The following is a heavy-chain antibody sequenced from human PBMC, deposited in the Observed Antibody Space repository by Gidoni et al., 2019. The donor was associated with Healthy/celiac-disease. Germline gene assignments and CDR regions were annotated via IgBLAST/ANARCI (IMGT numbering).Heavy chain of an antibody. CDR2: ISSSGSTI. V-gene: IGHV3-48*03. J-gene: IGHJ5*02. Sequence: EVQLVESGGGLVQPGGSLRLSCAASGFNFSSYEMNWVRQAPGKGLEWVSYISSSGSTIYYADSVKGRFTISRDNAKNSLYLQMNSLRAEDTAVYYCARAGYGAAPDRRFDPWGQGTLVTVSS. D-gene: IGHD6-13*01. CDR3: ARAGYGAAPDRRFDP. CDR1: GFNFSSYE.